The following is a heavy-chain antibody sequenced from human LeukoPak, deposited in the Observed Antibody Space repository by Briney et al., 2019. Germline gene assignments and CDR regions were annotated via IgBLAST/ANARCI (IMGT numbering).Heavy chain of an antibody. CDR1: GFTVSSNY. V-gene: IGHV3-53*01. CDR2: IYSGGST. CDR3: AKALRFTSRHGFDY. Sequence: GGSLRLSCAASGFTVSSNYMSWVRQAPGKGLEWVSVIYSGGSTFYADSVKGRFTISRDNSKNTLSLQMNSLRAEDTAVYYCAKALRFTSRHGFDYWGQGTLVTVSS. J-gene: IGHJ4*02. D-gene: IGHD2-2*01.